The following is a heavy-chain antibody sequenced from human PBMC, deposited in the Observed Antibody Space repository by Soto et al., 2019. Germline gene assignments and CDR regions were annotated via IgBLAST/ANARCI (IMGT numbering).Heavy chain of an antibody. D-gene: IGHD1-7*01. CDR1: GFTFSSYS. J-gene: IGHJ6*02. CDR3: ARSHRSGTLFAYYYYYYGMDV. V-gene: IGHV3-21*01. Sequence: EVQLVESGGGLVKPGGSLRLSCAASGFTFSSYSMNWVRQAPGKGLEWVSSISSSSSYIYYADSVKGRFTISRDNAKNSLYLQMNSLRAEDTAVYYCARSHRSGTLFAYYYYYYGMDVWGQGTTVTVSS. CDR2: ISSSSSYI.